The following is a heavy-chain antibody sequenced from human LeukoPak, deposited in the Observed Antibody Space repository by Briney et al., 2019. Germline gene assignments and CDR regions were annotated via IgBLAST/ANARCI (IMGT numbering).Heavy chain of an antibody. CDR2: INHSGST. CDR1: GGSFSGYY. Sequence: SETLSLTCAVYGGSFSGYYWSWIRQPPGKGLEWIGEINHSGSTNYNPSLKSRVTISVDTSKNQFSLKLSSVTAADTAVYYCARAYSGYDPNYYYYYYMDVWGKGTTVTVSS. V-gene: IGHV4-34*01. CDR3: ARAYSGYDPNYYYYYYMDV. D-gene: IGHD5-12*01. J-gene: IGHJ6*03.